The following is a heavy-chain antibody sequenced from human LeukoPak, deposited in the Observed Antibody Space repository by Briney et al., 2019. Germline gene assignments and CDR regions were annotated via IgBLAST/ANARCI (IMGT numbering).Heavy chain of an antibody. CDR1: GYTFTGYY. CDR2: INPKTGGT. D-gene: IGHD3-16*01. V-gene: IGHV1-2*02. CDR3: ARGSSKYVFGYYMDV. J-gene: IGHJ6*03. Sequence: ASVKVSCKPSGYTFTGYYIHWARQAPGQGLEWVGWINPKTGGTNYPQKFLDRVTMTTDMSTSTAYMELIRLRSRDTAVYFCARGSSKYVFGYYMDVWGKGTTIIVSS.